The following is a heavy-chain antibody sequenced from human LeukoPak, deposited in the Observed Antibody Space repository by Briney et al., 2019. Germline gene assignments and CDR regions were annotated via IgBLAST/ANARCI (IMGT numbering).Heavy chain of an antibody. CDR1: GGSISSYY. Sequence: SETLSLTCTVSGGSISSYYWSWIRQPAGKGLEWIGRIYTSGSTNYNPSLKSRVTMSVDTPKNQFSLKLSSVTAADTAVYYCAREGLLWFGETYYMDVWGKGTTVTISS. V-gene: IGHV4-4*07. CDR3: AREGLLWFGETYYMDV. D-gene: IGHD3-10*01. J-gene: IGHJ6*03. CDR2: IYTSGST.